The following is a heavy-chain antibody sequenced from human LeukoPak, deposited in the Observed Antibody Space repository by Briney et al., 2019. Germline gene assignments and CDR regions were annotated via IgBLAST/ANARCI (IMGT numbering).Heavy chain of an antibody. CDR2: IYYTGNT. Sequence: PSETLSLTCIVSGGSISTSSYYWGWIRQPPGKGLEWIGYIYYTGNTNYNPSLKSRVTISVDTSKNQFSLKLSSVTAADTAVYYCARDRLQLQSWGQGTLVTVSS. CDR3: ARDRLQLQS. D-gene: IGHD1-1*01. CDR1: GGSISTSSYY. V-gene: IGHV4-61*01. J-gene: IGHJ5*02.